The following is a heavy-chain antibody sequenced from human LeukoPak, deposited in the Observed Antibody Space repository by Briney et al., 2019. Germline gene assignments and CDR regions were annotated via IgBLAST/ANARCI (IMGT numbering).Heavy chain of an antibody. J-gene: IGHJ6*02. CDR3: AKVGVAAAGPSDYYYYGMDV. CDR1: GFTFSSYG. Sequence: PGRSLRLSCAASGFTFSSYGMHWVHQAPGKGLEWVAVISYDGSNKYYADSVKGRFTISRDNSKNTLYLQMNSLRAEDTAVYYCAKVGVAAAGPSDYYYYGMDVWGQGTTVTVSS. V-gene: IGHV3-30*18. CDR2: ISYDGSNK. D-gene: IGHD6-13*01.